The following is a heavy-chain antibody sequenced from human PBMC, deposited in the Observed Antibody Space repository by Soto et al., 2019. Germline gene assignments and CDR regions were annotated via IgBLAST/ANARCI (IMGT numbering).Heavy chain of an antibody. CDR1: GFTFSSYA. Sequence: EVQLLESGGGLVQPGGSLRLSCAASGFTFSSYAMSWVRQAPGKGLEWVSAIMGSGGSTYYADSVKGRFTISRDNSKNTLYLQMNSLRAEDTAVYYCAKDAVAALRYFDWPFWYYYYGMDVWGQGTTVTVSS. CDR3: AKDAVAALRYFDWPFWYYYYGMDV. J-gene: IGHJ6*02. D-gene: IGHD3-9*01. V-gene: IGHV3-23*01. CDR2: IMGSGGST.